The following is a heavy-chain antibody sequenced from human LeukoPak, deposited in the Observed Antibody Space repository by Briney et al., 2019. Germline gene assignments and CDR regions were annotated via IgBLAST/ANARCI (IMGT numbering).Heavy chain of an antibody. CDR3: AREIAAAVTYYFDY. CDR2: IYYSGST. Sequence: SETLSLTCTVSGGSISSYYWSWIRQPPGKGLEWIGYIYYSGSTYYNPSLKSRVTISVDTSKNQFSLKLSSVTAADTAVYYCAREIAAAVTYYFDYWGQGTLVTVSS. D-gene: IGHD6-13*01. V-gene: IGHV4-59*12. CDR1: GGSISSYY. J-gene: IGHJ4*02.